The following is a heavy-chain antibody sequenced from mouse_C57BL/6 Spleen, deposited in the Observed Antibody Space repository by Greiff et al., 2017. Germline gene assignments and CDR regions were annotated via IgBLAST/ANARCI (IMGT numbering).Heavy chain of an antibody. V-gene: IGHV5-17*01. CDR1: GFTFSDYG. CDR3: ARRGISYDGYDQAGFAY. Sequence: EVKLVESGGGLVKPGGSLKLSCAASGFTFSDYGMHWVRQAPEQGLEWVAYISSGSSTIYYADTVKGRFTISRDNAKNTLFLQMTSLRSEDRAMYYCARRGISYDGYDQAGFAYWGQGTLVTVSA. CDR2: ISSGSSTI. J-gene: IGHJ3*01. D-gene: IGHD2-3*01.